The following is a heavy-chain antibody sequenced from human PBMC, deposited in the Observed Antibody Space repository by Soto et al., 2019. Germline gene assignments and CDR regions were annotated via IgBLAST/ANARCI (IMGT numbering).Heavy chain of an antibody. CDR3: EGHTLPNYYGFARRRYGMDV. CDR2: IYYSGST. V-gene: IGHV4-59*01. J-gene: IGHJ6*02. Sequence: SETLSLTCTGSGGSISSYYCSWIRQPPWKGLEWIGYIYYSGSTNYNPSLKSRVTISVDTSKNQFSLKLSSVTAADTAVYYCEGHTLPNYYGFARRRYGMDVWGQGITVTVSS. CDR1: GGSISSYY. D-gene: IGHD3-10*01.